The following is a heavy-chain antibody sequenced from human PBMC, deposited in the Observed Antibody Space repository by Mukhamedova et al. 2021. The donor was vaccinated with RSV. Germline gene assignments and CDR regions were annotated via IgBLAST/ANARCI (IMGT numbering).Heavy chain of an antibody. CDR3: VRDNYGVDY. D-gene: IGHD4-17*01. V-gene: IGHV3-74*01. Sequence: VVWVSHINSDGSSTTYADSVQGRFTISRDNAKDTLYLQMNRLRADDTAVYFCVRDNYGVDYWGRGTLVTVSS. CDR2: INSDGSST. J-gene: IGHJ4*02.